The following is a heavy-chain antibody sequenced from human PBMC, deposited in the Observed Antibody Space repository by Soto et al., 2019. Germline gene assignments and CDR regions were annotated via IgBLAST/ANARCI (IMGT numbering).Heavy chain of an antibody. D-gene: IGHD3-9*01. Sequence: ASVKVSCKASGYTFTSYYMHWVRQAPGQGLEWMGIINPSGGSTSYAQKFQGRVTMTRDTSTSTVYMELSSLRSEDTAVYYCARSMGTVYYDILTGYPPFDYWGQGTLVTVSS. CDR3: ARSMGTVYYDILTGYPPFDY. V-gene: IGHV1-46*03. J-gene: IGHJ4*02. CDR2: INPSGGST. CDR1: GYTFTSYY.